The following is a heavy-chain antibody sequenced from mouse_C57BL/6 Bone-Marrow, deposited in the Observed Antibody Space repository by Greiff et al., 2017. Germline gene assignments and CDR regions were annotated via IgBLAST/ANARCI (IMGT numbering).Heavy chain of an antibody. CDR2: INPYNGGT. V-gene: IGHV1-19*01. Sequence: EVQLQQSGPVLVKPGASVKMSCKASGYTFTDYYMNWVKQSHGKSLEWIGVINPYNGGTSYNQKFKGKATLAVDKSSSTAYMELNSLTSEDSAVYYCAVCADYGSSYGFAYWGQGTLVTVSA. CDR3: AVCADYGSSYGFAY. CDR1: GYTFTDYY. D-gene: IGHD1-1*01. J-gene: IGHJ3*01.